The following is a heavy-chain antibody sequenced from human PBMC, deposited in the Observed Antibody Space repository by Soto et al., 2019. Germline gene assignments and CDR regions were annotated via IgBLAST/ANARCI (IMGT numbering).Heavy chain of an antibody. Sequence: QVQLQESGPGLVKPSETLSLTCTVSGGSVSSGHFYWSGIRQPPGKGLEWIGYIYYSGSTKYNPSLRSRVTILVDTSKNQFSLKLTSVTAADTAVYYCARSGSGSGWLGGQGTLVTVSS. V-gene: IGHV4-61*01. CDR3: ARSGSGSGWL. CDR1: GGSVSSGHFY. J-gene: IGHJ4*02. CDR2: IYYSGST. D-gene: IGHD6-19*01.